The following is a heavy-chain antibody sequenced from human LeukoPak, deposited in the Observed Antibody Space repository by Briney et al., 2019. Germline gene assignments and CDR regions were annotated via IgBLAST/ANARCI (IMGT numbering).Heavy chain of an antibody. J-gene: IGHJ6*03. Sequence: GRSLRLSCAASGFTFSSYGMHWVRQAPGKGLEWVAVIWYGGSNKYYADSVKGRFAISRDNSKNTLSLQMNGLRPEDTAVYYCAKSWGSTRPYYNYMDVWGKGTTVTVSS. CDR1: GFTFSSYG. V-gene: IGHV3-33*06. D-gene: IGHD1-26*01. CDR2: IWYGGSNK. CDR3: AKSWGSTRPYYNYMDV.